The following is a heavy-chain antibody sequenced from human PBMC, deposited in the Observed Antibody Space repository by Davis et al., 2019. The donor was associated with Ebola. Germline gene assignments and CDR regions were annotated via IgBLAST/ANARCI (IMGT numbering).Heavy chain of an antibody. CDR2: IKQDGSEK. CDR3: AKGPDIVVVVAAPRYGMDV. V-gene: IGHV3-7*01. CDR1: GFTFSSYW. J-gene: IGHJ6*02. Sequence: GESLKISCAASGFTFSSYWMSWVRQAPGKGLEWVANIKQDGSEKYYADSVKGRFTISRDNSKNTLYLQMNSLRAEDTAVYYCAKGPDIVVVVAAPRYGMDVWGQGTTVTVSS. D-gene: IGHD2-15*01.